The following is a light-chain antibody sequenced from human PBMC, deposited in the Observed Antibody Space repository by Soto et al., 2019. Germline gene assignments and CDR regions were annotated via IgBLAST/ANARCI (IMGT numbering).Light chain of an antibody. Sequence: QAVVTQSPSASASLGASVKLTCTLSSGHSDYGIAWHQQQPDKGPRYLMKLNRDGSHNNGNDIPDRFSGSNSGAERYLIISTLQSDDEADDYCQTWDTVVVFCGGTKLTVL. CDR2: LNRDGSH. J-gene: IGLJ2*01. V-gene: IGLV4-69*01. CDR1: SGHSDYG. CDR3: QTWDTVVV.